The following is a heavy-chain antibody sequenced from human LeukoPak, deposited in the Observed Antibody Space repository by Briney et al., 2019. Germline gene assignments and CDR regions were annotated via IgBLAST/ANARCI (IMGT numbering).Heavy chain of an antibody. J-gene: IGHJ4*02. CDR1: GFTVSSNY. CDR2: IYSGGST. Sequence: GGSLRLSCAASGFTVSSNYMSWVRQAPGKGVEWGSVIYSGGSTYYADSVKGRFTISRDNSKNTLYLQMNSLRAEDTAVYYCARVNTDRYCSSTSCYWVDYWGQGTLVTVSS. V-gene: IGHV3-53*01. CDR3: ARVNTDRYCSSTSCYWVDY. D-gene: IGHD2-2*01.